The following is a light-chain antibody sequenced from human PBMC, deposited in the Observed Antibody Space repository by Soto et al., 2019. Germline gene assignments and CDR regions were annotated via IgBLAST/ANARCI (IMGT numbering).Light chain of an antibody. CDR3: SSYTSSKAYF. CDR1: GSDVGDYDY. V-gene: IGLV2-14*01. J-gene: IGLJ1*01. CDR2: EVS. Sequence: QSVLTQPASVSGSPGDSITISCTGTGSDVGDYDYVSWYQHHPGKAPKLMIYEVSNRPSGVSNRFSGSKSGNTASLTISGLQAEEEADYFCSSYTSSKAYFFGTGTKVT.